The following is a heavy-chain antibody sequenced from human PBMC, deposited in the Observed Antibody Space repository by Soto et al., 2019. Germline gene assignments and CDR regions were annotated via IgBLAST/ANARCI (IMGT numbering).Heavy chain of an antibody. Sequence: ASVKVSCKASGGTFSSYAISWVRQAPGQGLEWMGGIIPIFGTANYAQKFQGRVTITADKSTSTAYMELSSLRSEDTAVYYCARVYYDSSGSPFGPWGQGTLVTVSS. CDR1: GGTFSSYA. J-gene: IGHJ5*02. CDR3: ARVYYDSSGSPFGP. CDR2: IIPIFGTA. V-gene: IGHV1-69*06. D-gene: IGHD3-22*01.